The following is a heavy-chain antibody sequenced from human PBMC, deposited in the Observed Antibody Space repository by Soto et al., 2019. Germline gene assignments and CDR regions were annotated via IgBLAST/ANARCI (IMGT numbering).Heavy chain of an antibody. J-gene: IGHJ6*02. CDR2: IIPIFGTA. Sequence: QVQLVQSGAEVKKPGSSVKVSCKASGGTFSSYAISWVRQAPGQGLEWMGGIIPIFGTANYAQKFQGRVTITAEESTSTAYMELSSLRSEDTAVYYCARGRYYGSGSRTDYYYYYGMDVWGQGTTVTVSS. V-gene: IGHV1-69*12. CDR1: GGTFSSYA. D-gene: IGHD3-10*01. CDR3: ARGRYYGSGSRTDYYYYYGMDV.